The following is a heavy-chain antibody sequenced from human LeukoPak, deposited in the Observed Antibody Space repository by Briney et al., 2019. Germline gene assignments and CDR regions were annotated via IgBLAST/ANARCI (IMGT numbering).Heavy chain of an antibody. CDR3: ARSPLNWNYGVSYFDY. Sequence: ASVKVSCKASGGTFSSYAISWVRQAPGQGLEWMGGIIPIFGTANYAQKFQGRVTITADESTSTAYMELSSLRSKDTAVYYCARSPLNWNYGVSYFDYWGQGTLVTVSS. CDR1: GGTFSSYA. D-gene: IGHD1-7*01. V-gene: IGHV1-69*13. CDR2: IIPIFGTA. J-gene: IGHJ4*02.